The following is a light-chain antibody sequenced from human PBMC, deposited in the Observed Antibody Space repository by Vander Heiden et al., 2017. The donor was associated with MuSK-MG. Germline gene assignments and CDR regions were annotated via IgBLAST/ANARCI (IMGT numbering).Light chain of an antibody. J-gene: IGKJ1*01. Sequence: EIVLTQSPATLSLSPGERATLSCRASLNINNYLAWYQQKPGQAPRLLIYEASKRASGIPARFSGSGSGTGFTLTISSLEPEDFAVYYCQQRNTWPLTFGQGTKVEVK. CDR3: QQRNTWPLT. CDR1: LNINNY. CDR2: EAS. V-gene: IGKV3-11*01.